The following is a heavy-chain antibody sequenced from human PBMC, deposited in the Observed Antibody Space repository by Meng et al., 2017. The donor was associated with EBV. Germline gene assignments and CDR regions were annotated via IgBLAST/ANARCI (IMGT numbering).Heavy chain of an antibody. D-gene: IGHD6-19*01. CDR1: GYTFTGYY. CDR2: INPNSGGT. CDR3: ARVGIAVAGTGDY. J-gene: IGHJ4*02. Sequence: QGQLVQSGAEVKKPAASVKVSCKASGYTFTGYYMHWVRQAPGQGLEWMGRINPNSGGTNYAQKFQGRVTMTRDTSISTAYMELSRLRSDDTAVYYCARVGIAVAGTGDYWGQGTLVTVSS. V-gene: IGHV1-2*06.